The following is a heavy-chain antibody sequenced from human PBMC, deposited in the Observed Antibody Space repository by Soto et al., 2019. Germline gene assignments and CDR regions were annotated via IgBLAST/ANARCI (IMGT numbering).Heavy chain of an antibody. V-gene: IGHV3-66*01. CDR3: ARAPSWTAGPFDY. D-gene: IGHD6-25*01. Sequence: EVQLVESGGGLVQPGGSLRLSCAASGFTVSSNYMSWVRQAPGKGPEWVSVTYSGGSTYYADSVKGRFTISRDNSKNTLSLQMNSLRAEDTAVYYCARAPSWTAGPFDYWGQGTLVTFSS. J-gene: IGHJ4*02. CDR2: TYSGGST. CDR1: GFTVSSNY.